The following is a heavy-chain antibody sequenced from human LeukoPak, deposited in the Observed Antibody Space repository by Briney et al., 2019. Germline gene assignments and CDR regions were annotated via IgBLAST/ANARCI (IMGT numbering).Heavy chain of an antibody. D-gene: IGHD2-21*02. Sequence: PGGSLRLSCAASGFTFSSYSMNWVRQAPGKGLEWVSFISSSSSYIYYADSVKGRFTISRDNAKNSLYLQMNSLRAEDTAVYYCARESSYVVVTGDAFDIWGQGTMVTVSS. J-gene: IGHJ3*02. CDR2: ISSSSSYI. V-gene: IGHV3-21*01. CDR3: ARESSYVVVTGDAFDI. CDR1: GFTFSSYS.